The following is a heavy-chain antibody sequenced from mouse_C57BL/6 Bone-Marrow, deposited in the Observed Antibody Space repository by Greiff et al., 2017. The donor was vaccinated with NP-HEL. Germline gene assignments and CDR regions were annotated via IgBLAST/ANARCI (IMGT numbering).Heavy chain of an antibody. CDR3: VRRGRDGSSSFAY. CDR2: IRSKSNNYAT. D-gene: IGHD2-3*01. Sequence: EVNLVESGGGLVQPKGSLKLSCAASGFSFNTYAMNWVRQAPGKGLEWVARIRSKSNNYATYYADSVKDRFTISRDDSESMLYLQMNNLKTEDTAMYYCVRRGRDGSSSFAYWGQGTLVTVSA. V-gene: IGHV10-1*01. CDR1: GFSFNTYA. J-gene: IGHJ3*01.